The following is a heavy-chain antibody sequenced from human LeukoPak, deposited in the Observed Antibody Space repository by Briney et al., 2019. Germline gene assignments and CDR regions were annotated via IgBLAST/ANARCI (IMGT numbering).Heavy chain of an antibody. CDR2: ISAYNGNT. CDR1: GYTFTSYG. V-gene: IGHV1-18*01. D-gene: IGHD6-19*01. CDR3: ARVVPIAVPSRDYYYYYGMDV. Sequence: ASVKVSCKASGYTFTSYGISWVRQAPGQGLEWMGWISAYNGNTNYAQKLQGRVTMTTDTSTSTAYMELRSLRSDDTAVYYCARVVPIAVPSRDYYYYYGMDVWGQGTTVTVSS. J-gene: IGHJ6*02.